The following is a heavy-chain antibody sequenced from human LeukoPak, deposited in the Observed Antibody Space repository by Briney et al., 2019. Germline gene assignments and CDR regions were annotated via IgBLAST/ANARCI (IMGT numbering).Heavy chain of an antibody. CDR3: ARPPYSSGWYLPPYYYYYGMDV. V-gene: IGHV3-30-3*01. CDR1: GFTFSSYA. Sequence: GGSLRLSCAASGFTFSSYAMHWVRQAPGKGLEWVAVISYDGSNKYYADSVKGRFTISRDNPKNTLYLQMNSLRAEDTAVYYCARPPYSSGWYLPPYYYYYGMDVWGQGTTVTVSS. J-gene: IGHJ6*02. D-gene: IGHD6-19*01. CDR2: ISYDGSNK.